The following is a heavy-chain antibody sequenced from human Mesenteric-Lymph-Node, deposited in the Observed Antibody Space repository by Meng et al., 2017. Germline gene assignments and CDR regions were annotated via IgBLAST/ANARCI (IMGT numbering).Heavy chain of an antibody. J-gene: IGHJ1*01. CDR1: GGTFSSYA. V-gene: IGHV3-48*03. CDR3: ARESSGSYYYYEYFQH. Sequence: SCKASGGTFSSYAISWVRQAPGKGLEWVSYISSSGSTIYYADSVKGRFTISRDNAKNSLYLQMNSLRAEDTAVYYCARESSGSYYYYEYFQHWGQGTLVTVSS. D-gene: IGHD1-26*01. CDR2: ISSSGSTI.